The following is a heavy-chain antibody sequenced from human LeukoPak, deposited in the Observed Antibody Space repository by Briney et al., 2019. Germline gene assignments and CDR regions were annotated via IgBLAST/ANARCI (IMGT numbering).Heavy chain of an antibody. Sequence: GGSLRLSCAASGFTFSSYAMSWVRQAPGKGLDWVSSINGGGGSTYYADSVKGRFTISRDNSKNTLYLQMNNLRVEDTAVYYCARDAGWRLLDYWGRGTQVTVSS. V-gene: IGHV3-23*01. CDR3: ARDAGWRLLDY. D-gene: IGHD6-25*01. J-gene: IGHJ4*02. CDR2: INGGGGST. CDR1: GFTFSSYA.